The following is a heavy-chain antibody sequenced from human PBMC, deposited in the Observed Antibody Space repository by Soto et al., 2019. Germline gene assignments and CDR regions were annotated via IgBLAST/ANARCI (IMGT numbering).Heavy chain of an antibody. D-gene: IGHD2-2*01. CDR2: IWYDGSNK. V-gene: IGHV3-33*01. Sequence: GGSLRLSCAASGFTFSSYGMHWVRQAPGKGLEWVAVIWYDGSNKYYADSVKGRFTISRDNSKNTLYLQMNSLRAEDTAVYYCAVGQGSTSSPIPGFDIWGQGTMVTVSS. CDR3: AVGQGSTSSPIPGFDI. CDR1: GFTFSSYG. J-gene: IGHJ3*02.